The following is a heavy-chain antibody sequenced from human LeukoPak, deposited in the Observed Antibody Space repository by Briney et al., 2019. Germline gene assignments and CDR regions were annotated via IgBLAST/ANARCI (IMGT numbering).Heavy chain of an antibody. J-gene: IGHJ4*02. Sequence: GGSQRLSCAASAFTFSDYSMNWVRQAPGKGLEWISYISGRSSTIYYADSVRGRFTISRDNAKNSMYLQMNSLRAEDTAVYYCAGDRLTSGSYFFDYWGQGTLVTVSS. CDR1: AFTFSDYS. D-gene: IGHD1-26*01. V-gene: IGHV3-48*01. CDR2: ISGRSSTI. CDR3: AGDRLTSGSYFFDY.